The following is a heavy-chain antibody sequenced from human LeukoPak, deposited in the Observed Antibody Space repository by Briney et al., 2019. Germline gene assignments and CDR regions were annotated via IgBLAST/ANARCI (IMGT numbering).Heavy chain of an antibody. CDR2: ISYDGSNK. CDR3: ARGGDGYNLLYYFDY. V-gene: IGHV3-30*03. D-gene: IGHD5-24*01. CDR1: GFTFSSYG. J-gene: IGHJ4*02. Sequence: GRSLRLSCAASGFTFSSYGMHWVRQAPGKGLEWVAVISYDGSNKYYADSVKGRFTISRDNSKNTLYLQMNSLRAEDTAVYYCARGGDGYNLLYYFDYWGQGTLVTVSS.